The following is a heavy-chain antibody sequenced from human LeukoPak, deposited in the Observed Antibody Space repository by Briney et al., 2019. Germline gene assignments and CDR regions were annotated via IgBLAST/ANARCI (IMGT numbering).Heavy chain of an antibody. CDR2: ISGYNGNT. CDR1: GYTFSSYG. CDR3: ARAPFYGSCEY. Sequence: ASVKVSCKASGYTFSSYGISWVRQAPGQELEWMGWISGYNGNTNYAQKLQGRVTMTTDTSTSTAYMELRSLRSDDTAVYYCARAPFYGSCEYWGQGTLVTVSS. V-gene: IGHV1-18*01. D-gene: IGHD6-6*01. J-gene: IGHJ4*02.